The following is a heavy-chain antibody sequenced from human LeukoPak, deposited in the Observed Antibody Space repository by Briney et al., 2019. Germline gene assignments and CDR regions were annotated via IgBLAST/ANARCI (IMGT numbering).Heavy chain of an antibody. D-gene: IGHD2-2*01. V-gene: IGHV3-66*01. CDR3: ARGDCTSSTRCSPHYFDQ. Sequence: GGSLRLSCAASGFTVSGNYMSWVRQAPGKGLEWVSILYLGGNTYYADSVKGRFTISRDNSENTLYLQMDSLTAEDTAVYYCARGDCTSSTRCSPHYFDQWGQGTLVTVST. CDR1: GFTVSGNY. J-gene: IGHJ4*02. CDR2: LYLGGNT.